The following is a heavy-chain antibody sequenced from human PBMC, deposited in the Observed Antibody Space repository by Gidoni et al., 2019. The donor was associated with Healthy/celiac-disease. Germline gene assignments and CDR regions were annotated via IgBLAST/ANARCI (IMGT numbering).Heavy chain of an antibody. J-gene: IGHJ4*02. D-gene: IGHD4-17*01. Sequence: QLPLQESGPGLVKPSETLSLTCTVSGRSISSSSYYLGWIRQPPGKGLEWIGSIYYSGGTYYNPSLKSRVTISVDTSKNQFSLKLSSVTAADTAVYYCARQGGDGDYEIDYWGQGTLVTVSS. CDR1: GRSISSSSYY. CDR2: IYYSGGT. CDR3: ARQGGDGDYEIDY. V-gene: IGHV4-39*01.